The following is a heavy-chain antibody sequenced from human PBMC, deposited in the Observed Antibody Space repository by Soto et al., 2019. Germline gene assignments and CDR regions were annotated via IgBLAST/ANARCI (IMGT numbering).Heavy chain of an antibody. J-gene: IGHJ4*02. CDR2: LYYSGNT. D-gene: IGHD1-20*01. CDR1: GRSISSSPYY. V-gene: IGHV4-39*01. Sequence: QLQLQESGPGLVKPSETLSLTCTVSGRSISSSPYYWGWIRQPPGKGLEWIGNLYYSGNTYYNPALKSRVTISVDTSKNQFSLKLSSVTAADTAVYYCAVRVTLISGPFDYWGQGALVTVSS. CDR3: AVRVTLISGPFDY.